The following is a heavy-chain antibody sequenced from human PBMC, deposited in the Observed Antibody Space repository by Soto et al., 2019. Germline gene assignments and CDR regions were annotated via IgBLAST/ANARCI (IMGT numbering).Heavy chain of an antibody. D-gene: IGHD3-9*01. CDR1: GFTFSSYG. CDR3: AKDGVNFDWFMGRGYYYYGMDV. V-gene: IGHV3-30*18. J-gene: IGHJ6*02. Sequence: GGSLRLSCAASGFTFSSYGMHWVRQAPGKGLEWVAVISYDGSNKYYADSVKGRFTISRDNSKNTLYLQMNSLRAEDTAVYYCAKDGVNFDWFMGRGYYYYGMDVWGQGTTVTVSS. CDR2: ISYDGSNK.